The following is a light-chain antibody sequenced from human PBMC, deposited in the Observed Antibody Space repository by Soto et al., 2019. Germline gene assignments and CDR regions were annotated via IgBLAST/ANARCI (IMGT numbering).Light chain of an antibody. CDR3: HKYNSAPFT. Sequence: DIQMTQSPSSLSASVGDRVTITCRASEDISNFLAWYQQKPGKVPKVLIYSASTLQSGVPSRFSGSGSETDFTLTISSLQPEDVATYYCHKYNSAPFTFGPGTKVDFK. CDR1: EDISNF. V-gene: IGKV1-27*01. J-gene: IGKJ3*01. CDR2: SAS.